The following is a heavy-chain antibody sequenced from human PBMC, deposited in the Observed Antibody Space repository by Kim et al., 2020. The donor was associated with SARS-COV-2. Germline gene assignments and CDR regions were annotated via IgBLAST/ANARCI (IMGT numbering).Heavy chain of an antibody. V-gene: IGHV3-23*01. CDR3: AKEGVATFDYYYGMDV. CDR2: ISGSGGST. CDR1: GFTFSSYA. D-gene: IGHD5-12*01. J-gene: IGHJ6*02. Sequence: GGSLRLSCAASGFTFSSYAMSWVRQAPGKGLEWVSAISGSGGSTYYADSVKGRFTISRDNSKNTLYLQMNSLRAEDTAVYYCAKEGVATFDYYYGMDVWGQGTTVTVSS.